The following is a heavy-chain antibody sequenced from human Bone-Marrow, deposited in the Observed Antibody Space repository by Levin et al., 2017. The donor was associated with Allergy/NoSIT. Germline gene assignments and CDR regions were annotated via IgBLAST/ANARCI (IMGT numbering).Heavy chain of an antibody. CDR3: ARTMVRGVIIEYFDY. D-gene: IGHD3-10*01. Sequence: GESLKISCAASGFTFSSYWMSWVRQAPGKGLEWVANIKQDGSEKYYVDSVKGRFTISRDNAKNSLYLQMNSLRAEDTAVYYCARTMVRGVIIEYFDYWGQGTLVTVSS. CDR2: IKQDGSEK. CDR1: GFTFSSYW. J-gene: IGHJ4*02. V-gene: IGHV3-7*01.